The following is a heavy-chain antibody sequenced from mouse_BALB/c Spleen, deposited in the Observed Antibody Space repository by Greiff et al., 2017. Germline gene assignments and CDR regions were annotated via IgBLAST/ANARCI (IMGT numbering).Heavy chain of an antibody. CDR2: INSNGGST. V-gene: IGHV5-6-3*01. Sequence: EVMLVESGGGLVQPGGSLKLSCAASGFTFSSYGMSWVRQTPDKRLELVATINSNGGSTYYPDSVKGRFTISRDNAKNTLYLQMSSLKSEDTAMYYCARRDDLLWLRRGFDYWGQGTTLTVSS. CDR3: ARRDDLLWLRRGFDY. J-gene: IGHJ2*01. CDR1: GFTFSSYG. D-gene: IGHD2-2*01.